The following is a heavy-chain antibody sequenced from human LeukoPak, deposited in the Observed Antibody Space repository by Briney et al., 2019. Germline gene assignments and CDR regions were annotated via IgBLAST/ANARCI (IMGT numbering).Heavy chain of an antibody. J-gene: IGHJ4*02. CDR3: ASAGPLRYFDWSPGI. CDR2: ISGSGSST. D-gene: IGHD3-9*01. CDR1: GLTFSSYG. Sequence: GGTLRLSCAASGLTFSSYGMSWVRQAPGKGLEWVSGISGSGSSTYYADSVKGRFTISRDNSKNTLYLQMNSLRAEDMAVYYCASAGPLRYFDWSPGIWGQGTLVTVSS. V-gene: IGHV3-23*01.